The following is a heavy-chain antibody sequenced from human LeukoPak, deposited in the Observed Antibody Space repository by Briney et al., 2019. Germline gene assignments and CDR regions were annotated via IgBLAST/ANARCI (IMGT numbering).Heavy chain of an antibody. CDR1: GGSISSSSYY. J-gene: IGHJ4*02. V-gene: IGHV4-30-4*08. CDR2: IYYSGST. Sequence: SETLSLTCTVSGGSISSSSYYWGWIRQPPGKGLEWIGYIYYSGSTYYNPSLKSRVTISVDTSKNQFSLKLSSVTAADTAVYYCAREGADYYDSSGYYPDWGQGTLVTVSS. CDR3: AREGADYYDSSGYYPD. D-gene: IGHD3-22*01.